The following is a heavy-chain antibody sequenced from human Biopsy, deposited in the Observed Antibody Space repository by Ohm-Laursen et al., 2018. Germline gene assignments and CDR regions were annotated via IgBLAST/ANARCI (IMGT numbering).Heavy chain of an antibody. V-gene: IGHV3-9*01. D-gene: IGHD3-16*01. J-gene: IGHJ4*02. Sequence: SLRLSCAASGFNFDDYAMHLIRQGPVKGLEWVAGLTWNSGTIAYAGSVRGRFTISRDNAKNSLYLQMNNLTSEDTALYYCVRSLRNYDFLDSWGQGTLVSVSS. CDR2: LTWNSGTI. CDR3: VRSLRNYDFLDS. CDR1: GFNFDDYA.